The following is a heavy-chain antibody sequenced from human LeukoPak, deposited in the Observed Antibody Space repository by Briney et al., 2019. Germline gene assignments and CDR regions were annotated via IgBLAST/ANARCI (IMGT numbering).Heavy chain of an antibody. D-gene: IGHD3-10*01. J-gene: IGHJ5*02. CDR2: ISSSSSTI. Sequence: PGGSLRLSCAASGFTFSSYSMNWVRQAPGKGLEWVSYISSSSSTIYYADSVKGRFTISRDNAKNSLYLQMNSLRAEDTAVYYCARAQKFYYGSGSYYTWGQGTLVTVSS. CDR1: GFTFSSYS. CDR3: ARAQKFYYGSGSYYT. V-gene: IGHV3-48*01.